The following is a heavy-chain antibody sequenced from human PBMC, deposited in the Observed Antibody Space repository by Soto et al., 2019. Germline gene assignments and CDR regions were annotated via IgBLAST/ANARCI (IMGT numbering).Heavy chain of an antibody. V-gene: IGHV4-30-2*01. J-gene: IGHJ6*02. Sequence: SETLSLTCAVPRDCISSWGYSCAGIRQPPAKGLEWIGYIYHSGSTYYNPSLKSRVTISVDTSKNQFSLKLSSVTAADTAVYYCARDVVATGCMDVWGQATTVTVSS. D-gene: IGHD5-12*01. CDR1: RDCISSWGYS. CDR2: IYHSGST. CDR3: ARDVVATGCMDV.